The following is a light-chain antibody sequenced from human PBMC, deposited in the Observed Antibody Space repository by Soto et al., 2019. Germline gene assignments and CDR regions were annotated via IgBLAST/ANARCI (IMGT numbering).Light chain of an antibody. J-gene: IGLJ1*01. CDR2: SNN. Sequence: QSVLTQPPSASGTPGQRVTISCSGSSYNIGSNYVYWYQQLPGTAPKLLIYSNNQRPSGVPDRFSGSKSGTSASLAISGPRSEDEADYYCAAWDDSLSGLYVFGTGTKVTVL. CDR3: AAWDDSLSGLYV. V-gene: IGLV1-47*02. CDR1: SYNIGSNY.